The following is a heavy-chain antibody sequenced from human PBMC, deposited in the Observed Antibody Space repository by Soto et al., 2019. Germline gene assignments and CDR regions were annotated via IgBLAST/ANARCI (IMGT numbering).Heavy chain of an antibody. J-gene: IGHJ4*02. V-gene: IGHV4-59*08. CDR2: IYYSGST. CDR3: ARANPALGYCTNGVCPIDY. CDR1: GGSISSYY. D-gene: IGHD2-8*01. Sequence: SETLSLTCTVSGGSISSYYWSWIRQPPGKGLEWIGYIYYSGSTNYNPSLKSRVTISVDTSKNQFSLKLSSVTAADAAVYYCARANPALGYCTNGVCPIDYWGQGTLVTVSS.